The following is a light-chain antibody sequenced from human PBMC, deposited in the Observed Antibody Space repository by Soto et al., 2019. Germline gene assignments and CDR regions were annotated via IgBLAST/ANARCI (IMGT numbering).Light chain of an antibody. J-gene: IGKJ1*01. CDR2: WAS. Sequence: DIVMTQSPDSLAVSLGERATINCKSSQSVLYSSNNKNYLAWYQQKPGQPPKLLIYWASTRESGVPDRFSGSGSGTDFTLTISSLQAEDVAVYYCQPYYSPWTFGQGTKVELK. V-gene: IGKV4-1*01. CDR1: QSVLYSSNNKNY. CDR3: QPYYSPWT.